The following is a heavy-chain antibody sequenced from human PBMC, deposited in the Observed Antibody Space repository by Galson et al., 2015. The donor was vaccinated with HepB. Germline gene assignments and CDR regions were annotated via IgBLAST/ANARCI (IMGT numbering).Heavy chain of an antibody. D-gene: IGHD2-15*01. V-gene: IGHV1-69*02. CDR2: IIPILGIA. J-gene: IGHJ3*02. Sequence: SVKVSCKASGGTFSSYTISWVRQAPGQGLEWMGRIIPILGIANYAQKFQGRVTITADKSTSTAYMELSSPRSEDTAVYYCASRLPQSDYAFDIWGQGTMVTVSS. CDR3: ASRLPQSDYAFDI. CDR1: GGTFSSYT.